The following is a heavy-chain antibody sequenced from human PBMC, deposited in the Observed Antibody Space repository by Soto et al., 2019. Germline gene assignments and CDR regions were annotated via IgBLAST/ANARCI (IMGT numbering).Heavy chain of an antibody. D-gene: IGHD4-17*01. V-gene: IGHV4-59*08. Sequence: SETVSLTCTVSGGSISSYYWSWIRQPPGKGLEWIGYIYYSGSTNYNPSLKSRVTISVDTSKNQFSLKLSSVTAADTAVYYCARASTVTTRGSRNNWFDPWGQGTLVTVS. CDR3: ARASTVTTRGSRNNWFDP. CDR1: GGSISSYY. J-gene: IGHJ5*02. CDR2: IYYSGST.